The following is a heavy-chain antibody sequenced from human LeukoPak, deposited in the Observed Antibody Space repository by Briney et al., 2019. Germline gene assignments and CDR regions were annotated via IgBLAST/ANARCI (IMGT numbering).Heavy chain of an antibody. Sequence: SETLRLTCNVYGGSVSAYYWNWIRQSPGQGLEWVGDFNPSGRTNYNPALKSRVTISVDTSKNQFSLKLSSVTAADTAVYYCARHVVVTPYFDYWGQGTLVTVSS. V-gene: IGHV4-34*01. D-gene: IGHD4-23*01. CDR3: ARHVVVTPYFDY. J-gene: IGHJ4*02. CDR1: GGSVSAYY. CDR2: FNPSGRT.